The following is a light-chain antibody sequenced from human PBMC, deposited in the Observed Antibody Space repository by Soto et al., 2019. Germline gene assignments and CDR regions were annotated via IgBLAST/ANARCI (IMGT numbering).Light chain of an antibody. J-gene: IGLJ2*01. Sequence: QSVLTQPPSASGSPGQSVTISCTGTSGDVGAYNYVSWYQQHPGKAPKLMIYDVSKRPSGVPDRFSGSKSGNTASLTVSGLXXXXEADYYCSSYVGSNAVVFGGGTKLTV. CDR2: DVS. V-gene: IGLV2-8*01. CDR3: SSYVGSNAVV. CDR1: SGDVGAYNY.